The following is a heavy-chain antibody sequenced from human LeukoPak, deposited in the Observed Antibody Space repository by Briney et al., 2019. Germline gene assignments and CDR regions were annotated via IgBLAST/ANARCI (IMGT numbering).Heavy chain of an antibody. V-gene: IGHV3-23*01. CDR2: ISGSGGST. Sequence: GGSLRLSCAASGFTFSSYAMSWVRQAPGKGLEWVSAISGSGGSTYYADSVKGRFTISRDNSKNTLYLKMSSLRAEDTAVYYCAKPKGQFYYYYGMDVWGQGTTVTVSS. CDR1: GFTFSSYA. CDR3: AKPKGQFYYYYGMDV. J-gene: IGHJ6*02.